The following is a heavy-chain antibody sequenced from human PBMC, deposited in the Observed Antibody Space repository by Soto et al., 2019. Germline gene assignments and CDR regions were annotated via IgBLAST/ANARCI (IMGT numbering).Heavy chain of an antibody. Sequence: ASVKVSCKASGYTFTSYAMHWVRQAPGQRLEWMGWINAGNGNTKYSQKLQGRVTMTTDTSASTAYMELSSLRSDDTAVYYCARDQGCSSTSCYRHYYYGMDVWGQGTTVTVSS. CDR3: ARDQGCSSTSCYRHYYYGMDV. V-gene: IGHV1-3*01. D-gene: IGHD2-2*02. J-gene: IGHJ6*02. CDR1: GYTFTSYA. CDR2: INAGNGNT.